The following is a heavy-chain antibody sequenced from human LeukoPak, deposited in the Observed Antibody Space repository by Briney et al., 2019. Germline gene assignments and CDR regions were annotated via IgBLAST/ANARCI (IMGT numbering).Heavy chain of an antibody. CDR3: ARNSSSWSRTSDFEY. V-gene: IGHV3-21*01. D-gene: IGHD6-13*01. CDR2: ISSSSSYI. J-gene: IGHJ4*02. Sequence: GGSLRLSCAASGFTFSSNYMSWVRQAPGKGLEWVSSISSSSSYIYYTNSVKGRFTISRDNAKNSLYLQMNSLRAEDTAVYYCARNSSSWSRTSDFEYWGQGALVTVSS. CDR1: GFTFSSNY.